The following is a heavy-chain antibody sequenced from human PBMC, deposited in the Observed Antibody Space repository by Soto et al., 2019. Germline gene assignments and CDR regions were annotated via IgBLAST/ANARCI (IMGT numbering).Heavy chain of an antibody. Sequence: ASVKVSCKASGYTFTSYGISWVRQAPGQGLEWMGWISAYNGNTNYAQKLQGRVTMTTDTSTSTAYMELRSLRSDDTAVYYCARDTDSLVRGVIITKYYYYYCMDVWGQGTTVTVSS. CDR3: ARDTDSLVRGVIITKYYYYYCMDV. CDR1: GYTFTSYG. D-gene: IGHD3-10*01. J-gene: IGHJ6*01. CDR2: ISAYNGNT. V-gene: IGHV1-18*01.